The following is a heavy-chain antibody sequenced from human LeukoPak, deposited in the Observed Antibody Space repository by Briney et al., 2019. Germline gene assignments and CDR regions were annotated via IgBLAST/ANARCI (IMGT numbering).Heavy chain of an antibody. J-gene: IGHJ4*02. CDR2: IWYGGSNK. D-gene: IGHD5-12*01. CDR3: AKGALAERGYSGYVGY. CDR1: GFTFSSYG. V-gene: IGHV3-30*02. Sequence: PGGSLRLSCAASGFTFSSYGMHWVRQAPGKGLEWVAVIWYGGSNKYYADSVKGRFTISRDNSKNTLYLQMNSLRAEDTAVYYCAKGALAERGYSGYVGYWGQGTLVTVSS.